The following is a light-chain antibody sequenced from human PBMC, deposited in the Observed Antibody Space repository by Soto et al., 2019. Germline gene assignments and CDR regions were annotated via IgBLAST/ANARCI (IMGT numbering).Light chain of an antibody. CDR3: QNYNLS. CDR1: QSISSNF. CDR2: SAS. V-gene: IGKV3-20*01. J-gene: IGKJ3*01. Sequence: EVVLTQSPDTLSLSVGERASLSCRASQSISSNFLAWYQQKPGQAPRLLIYSASTRATGVPDRFSGSGSGTHFTLTITRLEPEDFAIYICQNYNLSFGPGTKVD.